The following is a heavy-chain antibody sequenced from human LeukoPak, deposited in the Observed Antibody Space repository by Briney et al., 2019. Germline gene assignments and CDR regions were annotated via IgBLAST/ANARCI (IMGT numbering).Heavy chain of an antibody. Sequence: PGGSLRLSCAASGFTVSSNYMSWVRQAPGKGLEWVSVIYSGGSTYYADSVKGRFTISRDNSKNTLYLQMNSLRAEDTAVYYCARGSGSYYPPMDVWGQGTTVTVSS. CDR2: IYSGGST. V-gene: IGHV3-53*01. D-gene: IGHD3-10*01. CDR3: ARGSGSYYPPMDV. J-gene: IGHJ6*02. CDR1: GFTVSSNY.